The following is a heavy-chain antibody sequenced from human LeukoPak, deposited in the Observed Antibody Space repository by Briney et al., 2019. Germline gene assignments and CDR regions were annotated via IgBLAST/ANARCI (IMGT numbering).Heavy chain of an antibody. CDR2: ISGSGGTT. CDR1: GFTFSSYA. D-gene: IGHD2-2*01. Sequence: GGSLRLSCAASGFTFSSYAMSWVRQAPGKGLEWVSAISGSGGTTYYADSVKGRFTISRDNSKNTLYLQMNSLRAEDTAVYYCAKDIVVVPAAGDYFDYWGQGTLVTVSP. J-gene: IGHJ4*02. V-gene: IGHV3-23*01. CDR3: AKDIVVVPAAGDYFDY.